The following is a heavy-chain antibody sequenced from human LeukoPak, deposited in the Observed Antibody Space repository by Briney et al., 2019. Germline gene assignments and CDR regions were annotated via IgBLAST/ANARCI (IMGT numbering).Heavy chain of an antibody. CDR2: LSATGDYT. Sequence: PGGSLGLSCVGSGFTIRDYAMGWVRQAPGKGLEWASVLSATGDYTEYADSVRGRFTISRDTSQNTLSLQMYSLRAEDTALYYCAKKPALIKYPFDNWGQGTLVTVSS. J-gene: IGHJ4*02. D-gene: IGHD2-2*01. V-gene: IGHV3-23*01. CDR3: AKKPALIKYPFDN. CDR1: GFTIRDYA.